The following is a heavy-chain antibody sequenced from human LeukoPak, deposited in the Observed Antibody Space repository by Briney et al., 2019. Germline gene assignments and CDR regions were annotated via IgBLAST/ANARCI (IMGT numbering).Heavy chain of an antibody. Sequence: PGGSLRLSCAASGFTFSNYMMHWVRQAPGKGLVWVSRIKSDGITITYADSVKGRFTISRDNAKNTLYLQMNSLRAEDTAVYYCARDKRNSYGYDNWGQGTLVTVSS. V-gene: IGHV3-74*01. CDR3: ARDKRNSYGYDN. D-gene: IGHD5-18*01. J-gene: IGHJ4*02. CDR2: IKSDGITI. CDR1: GFTFSNYM.